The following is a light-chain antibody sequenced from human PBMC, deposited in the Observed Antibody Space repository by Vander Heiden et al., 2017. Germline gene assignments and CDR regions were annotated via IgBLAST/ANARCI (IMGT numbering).Light chain of an antibody. CDR2: AAS. CDR3: RLSETTPFT. Sequence: DIQMTQSPSSLSASVGDRVTITCRASQSISSYLHWYQQKPGKVPKLLIYAASTSQSPVPSRFRARPSGSDFTLTISRLQPEHFATYYCRLSETTPFTFGPGTKVDIK. J-gene: IGKJ3*01. CDR1: QSISSY. V-gene: IGKV1-39*01.